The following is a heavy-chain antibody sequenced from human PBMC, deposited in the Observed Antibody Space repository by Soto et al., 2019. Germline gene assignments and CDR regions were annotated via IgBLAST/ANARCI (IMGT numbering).Heavy chain of an antibody. CDR3: ARLHYDFWSGYHHYYYYYGMDV. CDR1: GGSISSSSYY. D-gene: IGHD3-3*01. Sequence: PSETLSLTCTVSGGSISSSSYYWGWIRQPPGKGLEWIGSIYYSGSTYYNPSLKSRVTISVDTSKNQFSLKLSSVTAADTAVYYCARLHYDFWSGYHHYYYYYGMDVWGQGTTVTVSS. V-gene: IGHV4-39*01. CDR2: IYYSGST. J-gene: IGHJ6*02.